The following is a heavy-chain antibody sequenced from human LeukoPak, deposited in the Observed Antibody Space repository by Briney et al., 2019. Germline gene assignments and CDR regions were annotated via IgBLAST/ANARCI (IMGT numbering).Heavy chain of an antibody. Sequence: GGSLRLSCAASGFTFSSYAMSWVRQAPGKGLEWVSGISERGGSTNYADSVKGRFIISRDTSKNTVYLQMNNLRVEDTAVYFCAKRGIVIRVVIIIGFHKEAYYFDYWGQGILVTVSS. J-gene: IGHJ4*02. V-gene: IGHV3-23*01. D-gene: IGHD3-10*01. CDR2: ISERGGST. CDR3: AKRGIVIRVVIIIGFHKEAYYFDY. CDR1: GFTFSSYA.